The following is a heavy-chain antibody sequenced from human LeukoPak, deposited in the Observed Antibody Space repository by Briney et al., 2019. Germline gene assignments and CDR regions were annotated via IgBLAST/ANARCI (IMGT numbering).Heavy chain of an antibody. CDR2: ISVYNGNT. CDR1: GDTFTNYG. CDR3: ARDRGDSSGYWTTYYYYGMDV. Sequence: ASVKVSCKASGDTFTNYGISWVRQAPGQGLEWMGWISVYNGNTNYAQKLQGRVTMTTDTSTSTAYMELRSLRSDDTAVYYCARDRGDSSGYWTTYYYYGMDVWGQGTTVTVSS. D-gene: IGHD3-22*01. V-gene: IGHV1-18*01. J-gene: IGHJ6*02.